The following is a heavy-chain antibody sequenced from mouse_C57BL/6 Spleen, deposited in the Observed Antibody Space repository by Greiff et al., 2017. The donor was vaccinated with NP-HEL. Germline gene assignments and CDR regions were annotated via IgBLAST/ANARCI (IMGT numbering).Heavy chain of an antibody. CDR2: INPSSGYT. J-gene: IGHJ2*01. CDR3: ARAGSSYYYFDY. V-gene: IGHV1-4*01. Sequence: QVQLQQSGAELARPGASVKMSCKASGYTFTSYTMHWVKQRPGPGLEWIGYINPSSGYTKYNQKFKDKATLTADKSSSTAYMQLSSLTSEDSAVYYCARAGSSYYYFDYWGQGTTLTVSS. CDR1: GYTFTSYT. D-gene: IGHD1-1*01.